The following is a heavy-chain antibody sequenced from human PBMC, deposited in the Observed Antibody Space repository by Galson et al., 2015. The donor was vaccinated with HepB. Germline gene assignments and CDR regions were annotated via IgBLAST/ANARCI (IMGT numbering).Heavy chain of an antibody. CDR3: AHRRPGRVVTALNWFDP. J-gene: IGHJ5*02. V-gene: IGHV2-5*02. CDR1: GFSLSTSGVG. D-gene: IGHD2-21*02. Sequence: PALVKPTQTLTLTCTFSGFSLSTSGVGVGWIRQPPGKALEWLALIYWDDDKRYSPSLKSRLTITKDTSKNQVVLTMTNMDPVDTATYYCAHRRPGRVVTALNWFDPWGQGTLVTVSS. CDR2: IYWDDDK.